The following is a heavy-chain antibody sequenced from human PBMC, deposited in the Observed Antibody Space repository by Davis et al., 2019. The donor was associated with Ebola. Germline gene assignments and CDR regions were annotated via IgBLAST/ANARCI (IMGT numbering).Heavy chain of an antibody. J-gene: IGHJ6*03. CDR2: FDPEDGDT. D-gene: IGHD1-26*01. Sequence: ASVKVSCKVSGYTLTDLSMHWVRQAPGKGLEWMGGFDPEDGDTSYAQKFQGRVTITADESTSTAYMELSSLRSEDTAVYYCASDYATAKEYYYYDYMDVWGKGTTVTVSS. CDR3: ASDYATAKEYYYYDYMDV. V-gene: IGHV1-24*01. CDR1: GYTLTDLS.